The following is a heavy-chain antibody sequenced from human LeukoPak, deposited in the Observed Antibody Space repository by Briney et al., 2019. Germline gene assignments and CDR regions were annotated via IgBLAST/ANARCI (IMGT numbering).Heavy chain of an antibody. CDR2: IYFSGST. D-gene: IGHD5-18*01. Sequence: KPSGTPSLTCSVSGGSLSISSYYRGWGRQSPGKGPEWIGSIYFSGSTYYNPSLKSRVTISIDTSKNHFSLKLSSVTAADTAVYYCARRYNYGATEYWGQGTLVTVSS. J-gene: IGHJ4*02. CDR1: GGSLSISSYY. V-gene: IGHV4-39*02. CDR3: ARRYNYGATEY.